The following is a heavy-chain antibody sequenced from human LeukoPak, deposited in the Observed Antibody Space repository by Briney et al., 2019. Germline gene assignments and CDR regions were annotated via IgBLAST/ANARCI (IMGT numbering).Heavy chain of an antibody. J-gene: IGHJ5*02. CDR3: ARVGAVAHWFDP. CDR1: GGTFSIYA. D-gene: IGHD6-19*01. CDR2: IIPIFGTA. V-gene: IGHV1-69*13. Sequence: GASVNVSCKASGGTFSIYAISWVRQAPGQGLEWMGGIIPIFGTANYAQKFQGRVTITADESTSTAYMELSSLRSEDTAVYYCARVGAVAHWFDPWGQGTLVTVSS.